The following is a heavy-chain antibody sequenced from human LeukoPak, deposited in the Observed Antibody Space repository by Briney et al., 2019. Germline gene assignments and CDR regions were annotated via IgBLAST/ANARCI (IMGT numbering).Heavy chain of an antibody. CDR2: INRSGST. V-gene: IGHV4-34*01. Sequence: PSETLSVTCAVYGGSFSGYYWSWIRQPPGKGLEWIGEINRSGSTNYNPSLKSRVTISVDTSKNQFSLKLSSVTAADTTVYYCARAVRFLEWLTYYYYMDVWGKGTTVTVSS. CDR1: GGSFSGYY. J-gene: IGHJ6*03. CDR3: ARAVRFLEWLTYYYYMDV. D-gene: IGHD3-3*01.